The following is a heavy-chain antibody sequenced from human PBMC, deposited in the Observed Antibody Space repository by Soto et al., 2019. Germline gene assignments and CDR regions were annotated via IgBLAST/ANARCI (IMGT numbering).Heavy chain of an antibody. CDR1: GGTFSSYA. Sequence: QVQLVQSGAEVKKPGSSVKVSCKTSGGTFSSYAIRWVRQAPGQGLEWMGGIIPIFGTANYAQKFQGRVTITADESTSTAYMELSSLRSEDTAVYYCARNTWSYGYYYYYYGMDVWGQGTTVTVSS. J-gene: IGHJ6*02. CDR2: IIPIFGTA. V-gene: IGHV1-69*12. D-gene: IGHD3-10*01. CDR3: ARNTWSYGYYYYYYGMDV.